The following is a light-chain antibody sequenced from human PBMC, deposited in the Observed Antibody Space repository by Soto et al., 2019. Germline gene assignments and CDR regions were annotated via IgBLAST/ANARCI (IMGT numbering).Light chain of an antibody. CDR2: DAS. CDR3: HQRSDWPRT. V-gene: IGKV3-11*01. J-gene: IGKJ2*02. Sequence: EIVLTQSPASLSLSPGESATLSCRASQSVNNFLVWYQQSPGQAPRLLIYDASNRATGIPARFSGSGSGTDFSLTIGSLEPEDFAIYYCHQRSDWPRTFGQGTKLEIK. CDR1: QSVNNF.